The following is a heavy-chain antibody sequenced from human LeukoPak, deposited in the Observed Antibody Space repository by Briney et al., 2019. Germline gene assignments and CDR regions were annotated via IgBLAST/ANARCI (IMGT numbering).Heavy chain of an antibody. D-gene: IGHD3-3*01. CDR1: GFTFSSYG. CDR2: ISYDGSNK. CDR3: AKFVVNWSPGGMDV. V-gene: IGHV3-30*18. J-gene: IGHJ6*02. Sequence: PGGSLRLSCAASGFTFSSYGMHWVRQAPGKGLEWVAVISYDGSNKYYADSVKGRFTISRDNSMNSVYLQMNSLRAEDTAVYYCAKFVVNWSPGGMDVWGQGTTVIVSS.